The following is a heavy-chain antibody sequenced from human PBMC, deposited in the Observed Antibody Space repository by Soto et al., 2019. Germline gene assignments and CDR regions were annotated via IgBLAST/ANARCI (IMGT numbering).Heavy chain of an antibody. Sequence: QVQLQQWGAGLLKPSETLSLTCAVYGGTFSGYYWSWIRQPPGKGLEWIGEINLSGSTNYNPSLKSRVTISVDTPKNQFSLNLSSVTAADTAVYYCARRGYCDTTSCYGHYYYYYMDVWGKGTTVTVSS. D-gene: IGHD2-2*01. CDR3: ARRGYCDTTSCYGHYYYYYMDV. CDR1: GGTFSGYY. J-gene: IGHJ6*03. V-gene: IGHV4-34*02. CDR2: INLSGST.